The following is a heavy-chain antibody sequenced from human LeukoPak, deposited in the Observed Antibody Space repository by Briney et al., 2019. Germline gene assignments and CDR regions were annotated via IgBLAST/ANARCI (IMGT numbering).Heavy chain of an antibody. CDR1: GFTFSSYA. CDR3: ARGSWYYDFWSGYFDY. V-gene: IGHV3-30-3*01. CDR2: ISYDGSNK. D-gene: IGHD3-3*01. J-gene: IGHJ4*02. Sequence: GRSLRLSCAASGFTFSSYAMHWVRQAPGKGLEWVAVISYDGSNKYYADSVKGRFTISRDNSKNTLYLQMNSLRAEDTAVYYCARGSWYYDFWSGYFDYWGQGTLVTVSS.